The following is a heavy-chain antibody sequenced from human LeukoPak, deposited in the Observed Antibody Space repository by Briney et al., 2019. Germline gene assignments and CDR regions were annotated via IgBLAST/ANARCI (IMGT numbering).Heavy chain of an antibody. J-gene: IGHJ4*02. CDR2: IIPIFGTA. CDR1: GGTFSSYA. Sequence: SVKVSCKASGGTFSSYAISWVRQAPGQGLEWMGGIIPIFGTANYAQKFQGRVTITSDESTSTAYMELSSLRSEDTAVYYCARERYGSGSYYSYFDYWGQGTLVTVTS. CDR3: ARERYGSGSYYSYFDY. V-gene: IGHV1-69*13. D-gene: IGHD3-10*01.